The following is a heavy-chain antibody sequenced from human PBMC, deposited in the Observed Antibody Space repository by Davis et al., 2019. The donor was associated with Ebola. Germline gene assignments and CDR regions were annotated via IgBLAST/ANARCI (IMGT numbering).Heavy chain of an antibody. J-gene: IGHJ6*02. D-gene: IGHD1-26*01. V-gene: IGHV4-59*01. CDR1: GGSISSYY. CDR3: ARVRTKWDSSQNYGIDV. Sequence: MPSETLSLTCTVSGGSISSYYWSWIRQPPGKGLEWIGYIYYSGSTNYNPSLKSRVTISVDTSKNQFSLKLSSVTAADTAVYYCARVRTKWDSSQNYGIDVWGQGTTVTVS. CDR2: IYYSGST.